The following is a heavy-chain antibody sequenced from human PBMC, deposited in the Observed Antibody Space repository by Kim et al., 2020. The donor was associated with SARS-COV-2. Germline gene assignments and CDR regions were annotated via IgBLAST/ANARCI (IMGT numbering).Heavy chain of an antibody. CDR3: ASEATITGTSY. J-gene: IGHJ4*02. CDR2: T. Sequence: TYYEDSGKGRFTISRDNSKNTLYLQMNSLRAEDTAVYYCASEATITGTSYWGQGTLVTVSS. V-gene: IGHV3-53*01. D-gene: IGHD1-7*01.